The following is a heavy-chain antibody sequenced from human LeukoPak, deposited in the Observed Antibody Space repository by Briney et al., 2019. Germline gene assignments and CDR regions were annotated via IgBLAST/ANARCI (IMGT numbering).Heavy chain of an antibody. CDR1: GGSISSYY. J-gene: IGHJ4*02. CDR3: ARQVQPYDFWSGYYAFDY. D-gene: IGHD3-3*01. CDR2: IYYSGST. V-gene: IGHV4-59*01. Sequence: PSETLSLTCTVSGGSISSYYWSWIRQPPGKGLEWIGNIYYSGSTNYNPSLKSRVTISVDTSKNQFSLKLSSVTAADTAVYYCARQVQPYDFWSGYYAFDYWGQGTLVTVPS.